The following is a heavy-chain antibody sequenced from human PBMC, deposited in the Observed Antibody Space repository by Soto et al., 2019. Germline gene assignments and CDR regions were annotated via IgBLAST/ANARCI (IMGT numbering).Heavy chain of an antibody. CDR1: GFSLSTSGLG. V-gene: IGHV2-5*02. D-gene: IGHD1-1*01. CDR3: EHRDGNSTPRGLYFDY. Sequence: QITLKESGPTLVKPTQTLTLTCTFSGFSLSTSGLGVGWIRQPPGKALEWLALIYWDDDKRYSPSLNSRLIITKDASINQVVLTMTYMDPVDTASYYCEHRDGNSTPRGLYFDYWGQGVLVTVST. J-gene: IGHJ4*02. CDR2: IYWDDDK.